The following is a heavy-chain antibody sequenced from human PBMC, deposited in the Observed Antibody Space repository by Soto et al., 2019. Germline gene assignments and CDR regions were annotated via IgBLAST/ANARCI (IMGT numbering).Heavy chain of an antibody. Sequence: GASVKVSCKASGGTFSSYAISWVRQAPGQGLEWMGGIIPIFGTANYAQKFQGRVTITADESTSTAYMELSSLRSEDTAVFYCARDRGRHLGEIQEGHVPYYFDYWGQGTLVTVSS. CDR3: ARDRGRHLGEIQEGHVPYYFDY. CDR1: GGTFSSYA. J-gene: IGHJ4*02. D-gene: IGHD3-16*01. V-gene: IGHV1-69*13. CDR2: IIPIFGTA.